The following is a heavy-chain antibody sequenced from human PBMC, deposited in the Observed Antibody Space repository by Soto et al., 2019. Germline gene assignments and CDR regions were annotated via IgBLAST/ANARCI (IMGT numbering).Heavy chain of an antibody. CDR3: ASGTCSSRSDSSY. V-gene: IGHV3-33*01. CDR1: G. D-gene: IGHD2-2*01. Sequence: GSRRVSQKKSKGLEWVAVIWYDGSNKYYADSVKGRFTISRDNSKNTLYLQMNSLRAEDMSVYHCASGTCSSRSDSSYWRQGTLVTVSS. J-gene: IGHJ1*01. CDR2: IWYDGSNK.